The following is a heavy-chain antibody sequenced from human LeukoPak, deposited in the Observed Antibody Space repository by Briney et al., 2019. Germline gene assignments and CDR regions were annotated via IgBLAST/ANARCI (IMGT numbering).Heavy chain of an antibody. D-gene: IGHD2-21*02. Sequence: GASVKVSCKASGYTFTSYGISWVRQAPGQGLEWMGWISAYNGNTNYAQKLQGRVTMTTDTSTSTAYMELRSLRSDDTAVYYCARRYCRGDCYFADYYYYYGMDVWGQGTTVTVSS. CDR1: GYTFTSYG. V-gene: IGHV1-18*01. J-gene: IGHJ6*02. CDR2: ISAYNGNT. CDR3: ARRYCRGDCYFADYYYYYGMDV.